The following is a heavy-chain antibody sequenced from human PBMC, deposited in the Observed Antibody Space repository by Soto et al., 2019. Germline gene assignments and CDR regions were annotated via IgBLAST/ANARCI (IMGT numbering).Heavy chain of an antibody. CDR2: INPSSGGT. CDR3: ARDFRTSSQGVDV. Sequence: ATVKGSCPSSGYPFTVPYIYWLLQAPGQGLEWMGWINPSSGGTEFAEKFQGRVTVTRDTSIRTVFLELNSLTSDDTGVYFCARDFRTSSQGVDVCGNGTAITVSS. V-gene: IGHV1-2*02. D-gene: IGHD2-8*01. CDR1: GYPFTVPY. J-gene: IGHJ6*04.